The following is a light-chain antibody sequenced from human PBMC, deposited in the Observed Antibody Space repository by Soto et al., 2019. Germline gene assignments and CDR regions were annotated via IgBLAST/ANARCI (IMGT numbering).Light chain of an antibody. Sequence: EIQMTQSPSSLSASVGDRVNITCRASQTISSHLNWYQQKPGKAPNLLVYAASSLQSGVPSRFTGSGSGTDFTLTISSLQPEDFATYFCQQSYTTPITFGQGTRLEIK. CDR2: AAS. CDR3: QQSYTTPIT. V-gene: IGKV1-39*01. J-gene: IGKJ5*01. CDR1: QTISSH.